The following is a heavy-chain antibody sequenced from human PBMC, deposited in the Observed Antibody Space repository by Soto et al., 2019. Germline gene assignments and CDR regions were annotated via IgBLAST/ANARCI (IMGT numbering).Heavy chain of an antibody. CDR1: GGTFSSYA. V-gene: IGHV1-69*13. J-gene: IGHJ3*02. CDR3: ARERYSYGYDAFDI. D-gene: IGHD5-18*01. Sequence: SVKVSCKASGGTFSSYAISWVRQAPGQGLEWMGGIIPIFGTANYAQKFQGRVTITADESTSTAYMELSSLRSEDTAVYYCARERYSYGYDAFDIWGQGTMVTVSS. CDR2: IIPIFGTA.